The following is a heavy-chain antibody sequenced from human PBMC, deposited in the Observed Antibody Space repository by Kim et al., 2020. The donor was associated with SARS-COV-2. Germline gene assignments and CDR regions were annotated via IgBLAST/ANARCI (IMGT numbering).Heavy chain of an antibody. D-gene: IGHD3-3*01. CDR3: ALESGNYDFWSGFFDY. V-gene: IGHV2-5*02. Sequence: SGPTLVNPTQTLTLTCTFSGFSLSTSGVGVGWIRQPPGKALEWLALIYWDDDKRYSPSLKSRLTITKDTSKNQVVLTMTNMDPVDTATYYCALESGNYDFWSGFFDYWGQGTLVTVSS. CDR1: GFSLSTSGVG. J-gene: IGHJ4*02. CDR2: IYWDDDK.